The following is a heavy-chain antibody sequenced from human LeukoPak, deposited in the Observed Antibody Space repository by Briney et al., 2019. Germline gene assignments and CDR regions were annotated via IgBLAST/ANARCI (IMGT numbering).Heavy chain of an antibody. CDR1: GFTFSSYG. V-gene: IGHV3-30*02. Sequence: PGGSLRLSCAASGFTFSSYGMHWVRQAPSKGLEWVAFIRYDGSNKYYADSVKGRFTISRDNSKNTLYLQMNSLRAEDTAVYYCTKIVDTAMVPFDYWGQGTLVTVSS. J-gene: IGHJ4*02. D-gene: IGHD5-18*01. CDR3: TKIVDTAMVPFDY. CDR2: IRYDGSNK.